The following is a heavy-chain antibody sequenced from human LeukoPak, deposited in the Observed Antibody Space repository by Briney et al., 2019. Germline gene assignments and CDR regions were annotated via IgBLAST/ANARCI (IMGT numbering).Heavy chain of an antibody. V-gene: IGHV1-18*04. D-gene: IGHD3-10*01. J-gene: IGHJ6*04. CDR1: GYTFTSYS. CDR2: ISAYNGNT. Sequence: ASVKLTFKASGYTFTSYSISRVRQAPGQGLEWMGWISAYNGNTNYAQKLQGRVTMTTDTSTSTAYMELRSLRSDDTAVYYCARERHGSGSYYKNYYYYGMDVWGKGTTVTVSS. CDR3: ARERHGSGSYYKNYYYYGMDV.